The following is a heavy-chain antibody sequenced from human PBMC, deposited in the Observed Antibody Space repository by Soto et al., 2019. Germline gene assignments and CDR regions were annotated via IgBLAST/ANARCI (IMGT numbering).Heavy chain of an antibody. Sequence: PSETLSLTCTVSGGSISSYYWSWIRQPPGKGLEWIGYIYYSGSTNYNPSLKSRVTISVDTSKNQFSLKLSSVTAADTAVYYCARSDGSSWYLGYYYGMDVWGQGTTVTVSS. J-gene: IGHJ6*02. D-gene: IGHD6-13*01. CDR2: IYYSGST. V-gene: IGHV4-59*01. CDR3: ARSDGSSWYLGYYYGMDV. CDR1: GGSISSYY.